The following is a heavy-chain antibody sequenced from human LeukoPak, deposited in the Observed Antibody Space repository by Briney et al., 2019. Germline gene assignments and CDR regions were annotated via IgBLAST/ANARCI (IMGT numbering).Heavy chain of an antibody. CDR2: ISDSGGNT. V-gene: IGHV3-23*01. CDR1: GFTFSTYA. Sequence: GGSLRLSCAASGFTFSTYAMSWVRLAPGKGLEWVSTISDSGGNTYYADSVKDRFTTSRDNSKNTLYLQMYSLRAEDTAFYYCAKSHSVAQRGYFDFWGQGTLVTVSS. CDR3: AKSHSVAQRGYFDF. J-gene: IGHJ4*02. D-gene: IGHD3-10*01.